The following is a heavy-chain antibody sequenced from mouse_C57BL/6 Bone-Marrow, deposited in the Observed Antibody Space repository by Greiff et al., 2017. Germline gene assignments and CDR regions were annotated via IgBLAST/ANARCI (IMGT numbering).Heavy chain of an antibody. Sequence: VKLQESGAELVRPGTSVKMSCKASGYTFTNYWIGWAKQRPGHGLEWIGDIYPGGGYTNYNEKFKGKATLTADNTSSTAYMQFSSLTSEESAIYYCARRGGYSIYALAYWGQGTSVTVSS. D-gene: IGHD2-5*01. J-gene: IGHJ4*01. CDR1: GYTFTNYW. V-gene: IGHV1-63*01. CDR3: ARRGGYSIYALAY. CDR2: IYPGGGYT.